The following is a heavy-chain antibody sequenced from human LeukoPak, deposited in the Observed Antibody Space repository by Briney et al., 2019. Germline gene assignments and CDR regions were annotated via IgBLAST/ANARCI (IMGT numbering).Heavy chain of an antibody. CDR2: IYSDGST. Sequence: PGGSLRLSSAASGFAVSTVYLSWVRQAPGKGLEWVSVIYSDGSTYYTDSVTGRFTISRDNSKNTLYLQMNSRRPEDTAVYYCARDQRSESYYPWGWFDPWGQGTLVTVSS. CDR1: GFAVSTVY. V-gene: IGHV3-66*02. D-gene: IGHD1-26*01. CDR3: ARDQRSESYYPWGWFDP. J-gene: IGHJ5*02.